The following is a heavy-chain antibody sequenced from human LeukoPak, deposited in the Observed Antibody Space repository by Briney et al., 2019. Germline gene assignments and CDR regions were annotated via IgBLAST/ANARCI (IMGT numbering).Heavy chain of an antibody. CDR1: GFTFSSYW. Sequence: PGGSLRLSCAASGFTFSSYWMSWVRQAPGKGLEWVANIKQDGSEKYYVDSVKGRFTISRDNAKNSLYLQMNSLRAEDTAVYYCARETHLIVDTAMAYLGQGTLVTVSS. D-gene: IGHD5-18*01. V-gene: IGHV3-7*01. CDR3: ARETHLIVDTAMAY. CDR2: IKQDGSEK. J-gene: IGHJ4*02.